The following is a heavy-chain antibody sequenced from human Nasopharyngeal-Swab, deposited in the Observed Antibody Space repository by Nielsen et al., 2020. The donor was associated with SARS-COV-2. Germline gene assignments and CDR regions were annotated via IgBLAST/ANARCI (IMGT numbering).Heavy chain of an antibody. J-gene: IGHJ4*02. CDR3: ARGSGNYGDWGN. V-gene: IGHV3-74*01. CDR1: GLSLSGYW. D-gene: IGHD4-17*01. Sequence: GGSLRLSCTASGLSLSGYWMHWVRQAPGKGLVWVSRINGDATSTNYADSVKGRLTVSRDNAKNTLYLQMTSLRAEDTAVYYCARGSGNYGDWGNWGQGTLVIVSS. CDR2: INGDATST.